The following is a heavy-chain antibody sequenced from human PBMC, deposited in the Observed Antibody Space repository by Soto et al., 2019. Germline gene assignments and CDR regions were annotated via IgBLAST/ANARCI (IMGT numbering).Heavy chain of an antibody. CDR1: GYTFQNYH. V-gene: IGHV1-46*02. J-gene: IGHJ4*02. Sequence: QVQLVQSGAEVKEPGASVKVSCKASGYTFQNYHMHWVRQAPGQGLEWMGIIHPSGDTKTYAQKFQGRLAMNRDTPTTTAYMELSSLTSEDTAVYFCARDLWGSWTVDYWGQGTLVTVSS. CDR3: ARDLWGSWTVDY. D-gene: IGHD3-16*01. CDR2: IHPSGDTK.